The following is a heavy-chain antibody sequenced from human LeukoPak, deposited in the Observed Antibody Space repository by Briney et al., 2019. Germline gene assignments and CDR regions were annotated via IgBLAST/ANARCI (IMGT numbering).Heavy chain of an antibody. CDR3: AKETRGSYSDY. D-gene: IGHD1-26*01. Sequence: GGSLRLSCAASGFTFSSSGMHWVRQAPGKGLEWVAFIRYDGTSKYCADSVKGRFTISRDNSKNTVYLQMNSLRAEDTAVYYCAKETRGSYSDYWGQGTLVTVSS. J-gene: IGHJ4*02. V-gene: IGHV3-30*02. CDR1: GFTFSSSG. CDR2: IRYDGTSK.